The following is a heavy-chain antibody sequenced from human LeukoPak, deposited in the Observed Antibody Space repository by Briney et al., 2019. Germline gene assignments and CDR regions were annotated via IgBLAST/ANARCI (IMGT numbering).Heavy chain of an antibody. D-gene: IGHD3-10*01. CDR1: GGTFSSYA. CDR2: IIPIFGTA. Sequence: SVKVSCKASGGTFSSYAISWVRQAPGQGLEWMGGIIPIFGTANYAQKFQGRVTITADESTSTAYMELSSLRSEDTAVYYCARVALWFGAATRDYYYGMDVWGQGTTVTVSS. CDR3: ARVALWFGAATRDYYYGMDV. J-gene: IGHJ6*02. V-gene: IGHV1-69*01.